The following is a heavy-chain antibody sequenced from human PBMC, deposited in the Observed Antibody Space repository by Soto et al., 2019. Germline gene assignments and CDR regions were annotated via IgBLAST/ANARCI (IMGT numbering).Heavy chain of an antibody. D-gene: IGHD5-18*01. CDR1: GFTFSRYA. J-gene: IGHJ3*02. Sequence: LILSCAGSGFTFSRYAMHWVRQAPGKGLECVAVISYDGSNKYYADSVKGRFTISRDNSNNTLYLQMNSLRAEDTAVYYCASAAGPTAPDAFDIWGQGTLVTVSS. V-gene: IGHV3-30-3*01. CDR3: ASAAGPTAPDAFDI. CDR2: ISYDGSNK.